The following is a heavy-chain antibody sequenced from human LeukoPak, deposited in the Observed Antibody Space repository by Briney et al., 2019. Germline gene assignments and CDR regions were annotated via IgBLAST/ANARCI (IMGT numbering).Heavy chain of an antibody. Sequence: QVSETLSLTCNVSGGSITSSSYYWGWIRQPPGKGLEWIGYIYYSGSTYYNPSLKSRVTISVDTSKNQFSLKLSSVTAADTAVYYCARDLMVRGVIPSHYYYYGMDVWGQGTTDTVSS. V-gene: IGHV4-30-4*08. D-gene: IGHD3-10*01. CDR3: ARDLMVRGVIPSHYYYYGMDV. CDR2: IYYSGST. J-gene: IGHJ6*02. CDR1: GGSITSSSYY.